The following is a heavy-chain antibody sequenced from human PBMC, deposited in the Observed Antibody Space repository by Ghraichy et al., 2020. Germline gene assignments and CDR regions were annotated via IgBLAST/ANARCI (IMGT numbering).Heavy chain of an antibody. Sequence: VKVSCKASGYTFTGYFLHWVRQASGQGLEWMGRMNPNSGVTNYAQQFQGRVIMTGDKSIRTAYMELSRLRSDDTAMYYCAREDNSGHDAYYYYYHGMDVWGQGTTVTVSS. J-gene: IGHJ6*02. V-gene: IGHV1-2*06. CDR2: MNPNSGVT. CDR1: GYTFTGYF. CDR3: AREDNSGHDAYYYYYHGMDV. D-gene: IGHD3-16*01.